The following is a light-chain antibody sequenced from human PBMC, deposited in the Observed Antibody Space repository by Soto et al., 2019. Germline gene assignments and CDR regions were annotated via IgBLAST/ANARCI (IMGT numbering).Light chain of an antibody. J-gene: IGKJ3*01. CDR3: QHYGMSSIFT. CDR1: QSVSSSD. CDR2: AVS. Sequence: EIVLTQSPGTLSLSPGERATLSCRASQSVSSSDLAWYQHKPGQAPRRIIYAVSSRATGIPDRFSGSGSGTDFTLTISRLEPEDFAVYYCQHYGMSSIFTFGPGTKVDIK. V-gene: IGKV3-20*01.